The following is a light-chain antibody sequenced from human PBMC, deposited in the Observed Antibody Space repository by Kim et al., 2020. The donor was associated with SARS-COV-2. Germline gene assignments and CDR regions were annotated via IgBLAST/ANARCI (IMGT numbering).Light chain of an antibody. V-gene: IGLV2-8*01. CDR3: GSYAGSNNYV. Sequence: GQSCTVSCTGASSDIGGDDYVSWYQQHPGKAPKLTIYEVRKRPAGVPDRFSGSKSGNAASLTVSGLQAEDEADYYCGSYAGSNNYVFGTGTKVTVL. CDR2: EVR. J-gene: IGLJ1*01. CDR1: SSDIGGDDY.